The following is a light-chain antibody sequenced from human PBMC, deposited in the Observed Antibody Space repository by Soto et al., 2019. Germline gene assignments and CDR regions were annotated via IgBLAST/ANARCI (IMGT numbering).Light chain of an antibody. CDR1: QSLLQTNGYTY. V-gene: IGKV2-28*01. Sequence: DIVMTHSPLSLPVTPGEPASISCRSSQSLLQTNGYTYLDWYLQKRGQSPQLLIYLTSIRASGVPDRFSGSGSGTEFTLKISIVGAEDVGVYYCMQSLQTPPWTFGPGTKVDIK. J-gene: IGKJ1*01. CDR2: LTS. CDR3: MQSLQTPPWT.